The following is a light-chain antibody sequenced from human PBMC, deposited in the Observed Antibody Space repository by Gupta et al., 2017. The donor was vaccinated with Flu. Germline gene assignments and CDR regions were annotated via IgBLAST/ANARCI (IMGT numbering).Light chain of an antibody. CDR1: SSDVGYYTY. CDR3: SSYTTSSTLV. V-gene: IGLV2-14*01. CDR2: EVS. J-gene: IGLJ3*02. Sequence: SALTQPPSVSGSPGHSITVSCPGTSSDVGYYTYVSWYQHHPGKVPKLMIYEVSNRPSGVAYRFSGSKSGNTASLTISGLLAEDEADYYCSSYTTSSTLVFGGGTKLTVL.